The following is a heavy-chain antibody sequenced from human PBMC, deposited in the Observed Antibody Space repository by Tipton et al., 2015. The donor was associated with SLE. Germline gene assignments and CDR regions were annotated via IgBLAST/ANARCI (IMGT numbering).Heavy chain of an antibody. CDR3: ARHVEGYYDSSGYYYVYYFDY. Sequence: TLSLTCTVSGGSISSSNYYWGWIRQPPGKGLEWIGSIYYSGSTYYNPSLKSRFTVSVDTSKTHFSLKLSSVTAADTAVYYCARHVEGYYDSSGYYYVYYFDYWGQGTLVTVSS. CDR2: IYYSGST. CDR1: GGSISSSNYY. D-gene: IGHD3-22*01. J-gene: IGHJ4*02. V-gene: IGHV4-39*01.